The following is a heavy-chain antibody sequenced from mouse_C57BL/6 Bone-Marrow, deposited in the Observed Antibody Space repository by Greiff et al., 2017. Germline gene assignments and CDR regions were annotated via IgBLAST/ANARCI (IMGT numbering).Heavy chain of an antibody. CDR1: GYTFTDYY. CDR2: IHTGSGST. CDR3: AVYGNYRFAY. J-gene: IGHJ3*01. V-gene: IGHV1-76*01. D-gene: IGHD2-1*01. Sequence: QVQLQQPGAELVRPGASVKLSCKASGYTFTDYYINWVKQRPGQGLEWIARIHTGSGSTYYNEKFKGKATLTVKQSYSTDYLQSSSLTPEDSAVYFCAVYGNYRFAYGGRGTLVTVSA.